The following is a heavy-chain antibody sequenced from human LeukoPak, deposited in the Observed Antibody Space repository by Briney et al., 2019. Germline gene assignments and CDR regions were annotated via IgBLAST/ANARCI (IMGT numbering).Heavy chain of an antibody. J-gene: IGHJ4*02. CDR3: ARDSYSSSWHGSDY. CDR2: INLNSGGT. D-gene: IGHD6-13*01. Sequence: GASVKVSFKASGYTFSTYVINWVRQAPGQGLEWMGWINLNSGGTNFAQNFQGRVTMTRDTSISTAYMELSSLRSDDTAVYYCARDSYSSSWHGSDYWGQGTLVTVSS. V-gene: IGHV1-2*02. CDR1: GYTFSTYV.